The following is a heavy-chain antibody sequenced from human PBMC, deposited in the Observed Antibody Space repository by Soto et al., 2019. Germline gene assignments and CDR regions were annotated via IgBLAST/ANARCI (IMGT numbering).Heavy chain of an antibody. D-gene: IGHD3-22*01. CDR1: GFTFEDYV. V-gene: IGHV3-9*01. CDR3: VKDSESSGYLTHLDY. Sequence: EVQLAESGGALVQPGRSLRLSCVASGFTFEDYVIHWVRKTQGKGLEWASGLTWNGEVLGYADSVKGRFTISRDNAKNSLYLEMNRLRPEDTALYYCVKDSESSGYLTHLDYWGQGTLVTVSS. J-gene: IGHJ4*02. CDR2: LTWNGEVL.